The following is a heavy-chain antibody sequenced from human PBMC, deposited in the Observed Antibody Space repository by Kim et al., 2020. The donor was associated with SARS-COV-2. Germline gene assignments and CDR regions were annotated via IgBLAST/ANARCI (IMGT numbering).Heavy chain of an antibody. CDR1: GGSISSYY. D-gene: IGHD3-3*01. Sequence: SETLSLTCTVSGGSISSYYWSWIRQPPGKGLEWIGYIYYSGSTNYNPSLKSRVTISVDTSKNQFSLKLSSVTAADTAVYYCARLYYDFWSGRYYYGMDVWGQGTTVTVSS. V-gene: IGHV4-59*13. CDR3: ARLYYDFWSGRYYYGMDV. J-gene: IGHJ6*02. CDR2: IYYSGST.